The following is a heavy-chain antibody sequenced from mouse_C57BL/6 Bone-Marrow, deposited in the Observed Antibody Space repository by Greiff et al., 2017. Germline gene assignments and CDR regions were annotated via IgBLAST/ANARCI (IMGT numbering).Heavy chain of an antibody. CDR1: GYTFTSYW. CDR3: ASLWY. J-gene: IGHJ2*01. D-gene: IGHD6-2*01. CDR2: IDPSDSYT. V-gene: IGHV1-59*01. Sequence: QVQLQQPGAELVRPGTSVKLSCKASGYTFTSYWMHWVKQRPGQGLEWIGVIDPSDSYTNYNQKFKGKATLTVDTSSSTAYMQLSSLTSEDSAVYYGASLWYWGQGTTLTGSS.